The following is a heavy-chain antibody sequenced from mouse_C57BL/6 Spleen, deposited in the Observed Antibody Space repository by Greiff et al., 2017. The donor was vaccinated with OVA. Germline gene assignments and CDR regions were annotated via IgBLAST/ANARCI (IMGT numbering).Heavy chain of an antibody. V-gene: IGHV1-82*01. CDR1: GYAFSSSW. CDR2: IYPGDGDT. CDR3: AGYYGDWYFDV. J-gene: IGHJ1*03. Sequence: LQESGPELVKPGASVKISCKASGYAFSSSWMNWVKQRPGKGLEWIGRIYPGDGDTNYTGKFKGKATLTAEKSSSTAYMQLSSLTSEDSAVYFCAGYYGDWYFDVWGTGTTVTVSS. D-gene: IGHD1-1*01.